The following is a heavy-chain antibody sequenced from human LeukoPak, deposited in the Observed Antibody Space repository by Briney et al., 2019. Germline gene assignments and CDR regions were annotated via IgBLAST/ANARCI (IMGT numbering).Heavy chain of an antibody. CDR2: IYYSGST. V-gene: IGHV4-59*01. J-gene: IGHJ5*02. Sequence: SETLSLTCTVSGGSISSYYWSWIRQPPGKGLEWIGYIYYSGSTNYNPSLKSRVTISVDTSKNQFSLKLSSVTAADTAVYYCARLISGSYSTNWFDPWGQGTLVTVSS. CDR3: ARLISGSYSTNWFDP. CDR1: GGSISSYY. D-gene: IGHD1-26*01.